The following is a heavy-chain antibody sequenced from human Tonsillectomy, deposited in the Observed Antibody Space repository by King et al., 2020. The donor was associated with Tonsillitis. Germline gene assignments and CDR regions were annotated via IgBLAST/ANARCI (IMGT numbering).Heavy chain of an antibody. J-gene: IGHJ4*02. CDR3: ARESDSSGYVDY. D-gene: IGHD3-22*01. Sequence: QLQESGPGLVKPSETLSLTCTVSGGSVSSGSYYWSWIRQPPGKGLEWIGDIYYSGSTNYNPSLKSRVTLSVDTSKNQFSLKLSSVTAADTAVYYCARESDSSGYVDYWGQGTLVTVSS. CDR2: IYYSGST. V-gene: IGHV4-61*01. CDR1: GGSVSSGSYY.